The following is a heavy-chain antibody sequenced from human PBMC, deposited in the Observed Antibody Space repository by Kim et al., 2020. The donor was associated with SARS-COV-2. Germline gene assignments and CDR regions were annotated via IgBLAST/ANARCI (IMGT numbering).Heavy chain of an antibody. CDR3: ARGRRPQWLATPYYYYYGMDV. D-gene: IGHD6-19*01. CDR1: GGSFSGYY. CDR2: INHSGST. J-gene: IGHJ6*02. Sequence: SETLSLTCAVYGGSFSGYYWSWIRQPPGKGLEWIGEINHSGSTNYNPSLKSRVTISVDTSKNQFSLKLSSVTAADTAVYYCARGRRPQWLATPYYYYYGMDVWGQGTTVTVSS. V-gene: IGHV4-34*01.